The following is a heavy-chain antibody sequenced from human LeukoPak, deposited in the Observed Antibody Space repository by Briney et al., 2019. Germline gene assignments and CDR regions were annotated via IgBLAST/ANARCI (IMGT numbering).Heavy chain of an antibody. CDR3: ARNGRVRRVVKDLFEY. CDR1: GYTFTGYY. V-gene: IGHV1-18*04. CDR2: VSPYNGNT. D-gene: IGHD3-10*01. J-gene: IGHJ4*02. Sequence: ASVKVSCKASGYTFTGYYIHWVRQAPGQGLEWVGRVSPYNGNTYYSQRFQDRVTITKDTSTGTAYMDLRNLRTDDTAMYYCARNGRVRRVVKDLFEYWGQGTLVAVSS.